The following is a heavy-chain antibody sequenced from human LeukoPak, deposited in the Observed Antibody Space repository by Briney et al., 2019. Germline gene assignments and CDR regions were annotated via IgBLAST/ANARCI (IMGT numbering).Heavy chain of an antibody. CDR1: GYTFTAYD. CDR3: ARGKAGDSGGHRAFDI. Sequence: ASVKVSCKASGYTFTAYDINWVRQATGQGLEWMGWMNPNSGNTGYAQKFQGSVTITRNTSISTAYMDFSNLRPEDTAVYYRARGKAGDSGGHRAFDIWGQGTMVTVSS. J-gene: IGHJ3*02. V-gene: IGHV1-8*01. D-gene: IGHD2-15*01. CDR2: MNPNSGNT.